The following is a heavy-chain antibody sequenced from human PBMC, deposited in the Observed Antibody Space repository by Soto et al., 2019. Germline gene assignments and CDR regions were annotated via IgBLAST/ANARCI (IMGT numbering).Heavy chain of an antibody. J-gene: IGHJ4*02. CDR2: IWYDGSNK. D-gene: IGHD4-4*01. CDR3: AREKVDYDDYSNYQIDY. CDR1: GFTFSSYG. Sequence: QVQLVESGGGVVQPGRSLRLSCAASGFTFSSYGMHWVRQAPGKGLEWVAVIWYDGSNKYYADSVKGRFTISRDNSKNTLYLQMNSLRAEDTAVYYCAREKVDYDDYSNYQIDYWGQGTLVTVSS. V-gene: IGHV3-33*01.